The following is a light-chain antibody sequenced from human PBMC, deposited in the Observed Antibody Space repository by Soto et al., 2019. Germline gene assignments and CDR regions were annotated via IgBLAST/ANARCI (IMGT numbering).Light chain of an antibody. CDR2: CDD. V-gene: IGLV1-44*01. J-gene: IGLJ3*02. CDR3: AAWGDSLNTWV. Sequence: QSVLTQPPSASGSPGQWVTISCSGTSSNIGSNAVSWYHHFPGTAPHVLIFCDDHRPSGVPDRFSGSKSGTSAALGISGLLTDDEADYYCAAWGDSLNTWVFGGGTKLTVL. CDR1: SSNIGSNA.